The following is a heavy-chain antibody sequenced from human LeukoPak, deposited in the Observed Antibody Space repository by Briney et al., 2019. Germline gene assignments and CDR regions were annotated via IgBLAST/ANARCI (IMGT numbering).Heavy chain of an antibody. CDR1: GFTFSSYA. V-gene: IGHV3-23*01. Sequence: PGGSLRLSCAASGFTFSSYAMSWVRQAPGKGLEWVSAISGSGGSTYYADSVKGRFTISRDNSKNTLYLQMNSLRAGDTAVYYCAKDRVAARKYNWFDPWGQGTLVTVSS. D-gene: IGHD6-6*01. CDR3: AKDRVAARKYNWFDP. CDR2: ISGSGGST. J-gene: IGHJ5*02.